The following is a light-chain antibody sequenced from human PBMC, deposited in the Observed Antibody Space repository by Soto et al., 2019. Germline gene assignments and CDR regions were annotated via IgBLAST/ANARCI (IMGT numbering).Light chain of an antibody. CDR3: SSYTTSSTFV. Sequence: LTQPASVSGSPGQSITISCTGTSSDVGGYNYVSWYQQRPGKAPKLMIYDVSNRPSGVSNRFSGSKSGNTASLTVSGLQAEDEADYYCSSYTTSSTFVFGTGTKVTVL. V-gene: IGLV2-14*01. CDR1: SSDVGGYNY. J-gene: IGLJ1*01. CDR2: DVS.